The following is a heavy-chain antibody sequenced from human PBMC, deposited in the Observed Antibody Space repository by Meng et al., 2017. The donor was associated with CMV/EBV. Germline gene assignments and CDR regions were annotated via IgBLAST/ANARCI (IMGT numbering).Heavy chain of an antibody. J-gene: IGHJ5*02. CDR1: SGSFSGYY. V-gene: IGHV4-34*01. CDR3: ARGLGWFDP. CDR2: INHSGST. Sequence: SETLSLTCAVYSGSFSGYYWSWIRQPPGKGLEWIGEINHSGSTNYNPSLKSRVTISVDTSKNQFSLKLSSVTAADTAVYYRARGLGWFDPWGQGTLVTVSS.